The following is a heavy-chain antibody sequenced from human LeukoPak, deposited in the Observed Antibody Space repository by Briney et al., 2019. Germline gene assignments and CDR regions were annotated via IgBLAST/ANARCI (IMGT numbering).Heavy chain of an antibody. Sequence: SETLSLTCTVSGGSISSSSYYWGWLRQPPGKGLEWIGSIYYSGSTYYNPSLKSRVTISIDTSKNQFSLKVTSVTAADTAVYYCAAEVGGYDYWGQGTLVTVSS. D-gene: IGHD3-16*01. CDR1: GGSISSSSYY. J-gene: IGHJ4*02. CDR3: AAEVGGYDY. CDR2: IYYSGST. V-gene: IGHV4-39*01.